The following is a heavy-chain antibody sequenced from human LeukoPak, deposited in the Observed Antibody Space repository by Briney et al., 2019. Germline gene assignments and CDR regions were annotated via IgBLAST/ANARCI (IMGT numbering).Heavy chain of an antibody. V-gene: IGHV3-21*01. D-gene: IGHD5-24*01. CDR2: ISSSSAYI. CDR3: AKKMDDAFDI. CDR1: GFTFSSYS. J-gene: IGHJ3*02. Sequence: PGGSLRLSCAASGFTFSSYSMNWVRQAPGKGLEWVSFISSSSAYISYADSVKGRFTISRDNAKNSLYLRMNNLRAEDTAVYYCAKKMDDAFDIWGQGTMVTVCS.